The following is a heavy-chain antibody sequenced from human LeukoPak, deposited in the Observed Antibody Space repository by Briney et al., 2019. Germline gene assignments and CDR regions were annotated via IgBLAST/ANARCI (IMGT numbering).Heavy chain of an antibody. CDR1: GVSINTCCYY. Sequence: SEALSLTCAVSGVSINTCCYYWIWIRQPPGKGLEWIGYKYYSGSTRYNSSLRSRLTISLDTSKNPFSLRLTSVTAADTAVYYCARGRSYGFDFDSWGQGTLVIVSS. V-gene: IGHV4-61*01. CDR3: ARGRSYGFDFDS. D-gene: IGHD5-18*01. CDR2: KYYSGST. J-gene: IGHJ4*02.